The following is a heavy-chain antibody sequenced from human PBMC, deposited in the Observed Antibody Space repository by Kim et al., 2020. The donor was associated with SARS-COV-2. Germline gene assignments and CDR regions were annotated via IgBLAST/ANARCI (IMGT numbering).Heavy chain of an antibody. CDR3: ARNAGRYFGTVDSFNV. J-gene: IGHJ3*01. V-gene: IGHV4-31*03. CDR1: GGSITSVGYY. D-gene: IGHD2-21*01. CDR2: IYYSGST. Sequence: SETLSLTCSVSGGSITSVGYYWSWIRQLPGKGLEWVGYIYYSGSTYSHPSLKSRLSISRDTSNNRFSLTLTSMTAADTAMYYCARNAGRYFGTVDSFNVWGQGKMVIVSS.